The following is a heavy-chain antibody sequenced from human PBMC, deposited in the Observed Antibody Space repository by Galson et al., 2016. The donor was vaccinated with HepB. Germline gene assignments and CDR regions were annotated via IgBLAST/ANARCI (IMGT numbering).Heavy chain of an antibody. Sequence: QSGAEVKKPGESLKISCEGSGYSFTSYWIGWVRQMPGKGLEWMGTIYPGDSDTRYSPSSQGQVTISADKSISAAYLQWNSLKASDTATYYCARRSSDAFDIWGQGTMVTVSS. J-gene: IGHJ3*02. CDR1: GYSFTSYW. CDR3: ARRSSDAFDI. V-gene: IGHV5-51*01. D-gene: IGHD3-10*01. CDR2: IYPGDSDT.